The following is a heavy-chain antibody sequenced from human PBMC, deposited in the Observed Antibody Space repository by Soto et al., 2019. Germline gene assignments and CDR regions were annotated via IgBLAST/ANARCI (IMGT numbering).Heavy chain of an antibody. V-gene: IGHV3-30-3*01. CDR2: ISYDGSNK. Sequence: GGSLRLSCAASGFTFSSYAMHWVRQAPGKGLEWVAVISYDGSNKYYADSVKGRFTISRDNSKNTLYLQMNSLRAEDTAVYYCARGGSSSSDWFYYFDYWGQGTLVTVSS. CDR3: ARGGSSSSDWFYYFDY. CDR1: GFTFSSYA. J-gene: IGHJ4*02. D-gene: IGHD6-6*01.